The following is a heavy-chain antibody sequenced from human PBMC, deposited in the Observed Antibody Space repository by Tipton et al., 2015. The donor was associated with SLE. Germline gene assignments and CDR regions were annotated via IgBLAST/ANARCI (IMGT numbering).Heavy chain of an antibody. V-gene: IGHV3-30*02. CDR1: GFTSSSYG. CDR3: AKGDPIRADY. CDR2: IRYDGSNK. J-gene: IGHJ4*02. D-gene: IGHD1-14*01. Sequence: SLRLSCAASGFTSSSYGMHWVRQAPGKGLEWVAFIRYDGSNKYYADSVKGRFTISRDNSKNTLYLQMNSLRAEDTAVYYCAKGDPIRADYWGQGTLVTVSS.